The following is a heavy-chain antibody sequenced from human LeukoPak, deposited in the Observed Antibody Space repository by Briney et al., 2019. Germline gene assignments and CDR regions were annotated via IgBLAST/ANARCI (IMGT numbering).Heavy chain of an antibody. CDR1: RFAFSSYA. D-gene: IGHD3-10*01. Sequence: GGSLRLSCAASRFAFSSYAMSWVRQAPGKGLEWVSAIGGSSDFTYYAEDVKGRFTISRDNSKKTLYLQMNSLRAEDTAVYYCAKADRGWGVITKDWGQGTLVTVSS. J-gene: IGHJ4*02. V-gene: IGHV3-23*01. CDR3: AKADRGWGVITKD. CDR2: IGGSSDFT.